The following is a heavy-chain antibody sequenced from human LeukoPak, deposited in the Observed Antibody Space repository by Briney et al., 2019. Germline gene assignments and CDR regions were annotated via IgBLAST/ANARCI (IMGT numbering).Heavy chain of an antibody. CDR3: ARDGYGDDDAFDI. J-gene: IGHJ3*02. Sequence: PGGSLRLSCAASGFTFSSYSMNWVRQAPGKGLEWVSSISSSSYIYYADSVKGRFTISRDNAKNSLYLQMNSLRAEDTAVYYCARDGYGDDDAFDIWGQGTMVTVSS. CDR2: ISSSSYI. V-gene: IGHV3-21*01. CDR1: GFTFSSYS. D-gene: IGHD4-17*01.